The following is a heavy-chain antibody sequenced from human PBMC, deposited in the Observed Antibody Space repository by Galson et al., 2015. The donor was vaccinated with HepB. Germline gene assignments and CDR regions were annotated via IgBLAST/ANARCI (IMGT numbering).Heavy chain of an antibody. CDR1: GFTVSSNY. D-gene: IGHD1-26*01. Sequence: SLRLSCAASGFTVSSNYMSWVRQAPGKGLEWVSLIYNGGSRYYADSVKGRFTISRDNSKNTLYLQMNSLRAEDTAVYYCARGNSGSYYYGMDVWGQGITVTVSS. CDR3: ARGNSGSYYYGMDV. CDR2: IYNGGSR. V-gene: IGHV3-53*01. J-gene: IGHJ6*02.